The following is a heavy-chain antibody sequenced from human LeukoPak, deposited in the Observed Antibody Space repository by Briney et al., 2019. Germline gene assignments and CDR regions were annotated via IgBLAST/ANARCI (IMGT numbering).Heavy chain of an antibody. CDR2: ISSGSSYI. CDR1: GFTFSSYS. J-gene: IGHJ2*01. Sequence: GGSLRLSCAASGFTFSSYSMNWVRQAPGKGLEWVSSISSGSSYIYYADSVKGRFTISRDNAKNSLYLQMNSLRAEDTAVYYCARGAAAGAWRYFDLWGRGTLVTVSS. V-gene: IGHV3-21*01. D-gene: IGHD6-13*01. CDR3: ARGAAAGAWRYFDL.